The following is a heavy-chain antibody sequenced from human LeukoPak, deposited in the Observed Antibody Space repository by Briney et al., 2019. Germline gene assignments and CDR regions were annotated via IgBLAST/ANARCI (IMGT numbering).Heavy chain of an antibody. CDR2: ISGSGGST. CDR1: GFTFSSYG. V-gene: IGHV3-23*01. Sequence: GGSLRLSCAASGFTFSSYGMHWVRQAPGKGLEWVSAISGSGGSTYYADSVKGRFTISRDNSKNTLYLQMNSLRAEDTAVYYCAKDNWVTLNYFDYWGQGTLVTVSS. J-gene: IGHJ4*02. D-gene: IGHD2-21*02. CDR3: AKDNWVTLNYFDY.